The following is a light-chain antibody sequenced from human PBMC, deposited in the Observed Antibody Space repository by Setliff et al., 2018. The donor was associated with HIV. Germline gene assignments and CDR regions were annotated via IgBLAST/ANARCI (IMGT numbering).Light chain of an antibody. J-gene: IGLJ3*02. Sequence: QSALAQPASVSGSPGQSITISCTGTNSDVGGYNFVAWFQQHPGKAPKLMIYEVTNRPSGVSNRFSGSKSGNTASLTISGLQAEDEADYYCSSYTTSSTRVFGGGTK. CDR1: NSDVGGYNF. V-gene: IGLV2-14*01. CDR3: SSYTTSSTRV. CDR2: EVT.